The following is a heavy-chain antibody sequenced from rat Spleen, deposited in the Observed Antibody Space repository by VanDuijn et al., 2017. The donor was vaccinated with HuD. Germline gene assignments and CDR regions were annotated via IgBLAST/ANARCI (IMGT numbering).Heavy chain of an antibody. V-gene: IGHV5-46*01. J-gene: IGHJ2*01. D-gene: IGHD1-8*01. Sequence: EVQLVESGGGLVQPGRSLKLSCAASGFTFSSFAMAWVRQAPKKGLEWIATISTSGSRTYYPDSVKGRFTISRDNAKSSLYLQMNSLKSEDTATYYCARVKINYSSYYFDYWGQGVMVTVSS. CDR1: GFTFSSFA. CDR3: ARVKINYSSYYFDY. CDR2: ISTSGSRT.